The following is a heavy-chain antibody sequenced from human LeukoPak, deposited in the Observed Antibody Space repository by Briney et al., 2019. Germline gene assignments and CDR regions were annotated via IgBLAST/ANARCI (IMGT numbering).Heavy chain of an antibody. D-gene: IGHD5-24*01. CDR1: GHTFTGYY. Sequence: ASVKVSCKASGHTFTGYYMHWVRQAPGQGLEWMGWINPNSGGTNYAQKLQGRVTMTTDTSTSTAYMELRSLRSDDTAVYYCARVRDGYNDAYDIWGQGTMVTVTS. J-gene: IGHJ3*02. V-gene: IGHV1-2*02. CDR2: INPNSGGT. CDR3: ARVRDGYNDAYDI.